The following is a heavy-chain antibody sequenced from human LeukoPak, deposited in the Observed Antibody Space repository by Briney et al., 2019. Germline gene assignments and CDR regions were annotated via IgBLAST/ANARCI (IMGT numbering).Heavy chain of an antibody. CDR2: IYYSGST. D-gene: IGHD1-1*01. V-gene: IGHV4-59*12. J-gene: IGHJ5*02. CDR3: ARSWNDGGVDWFDP. Sequence: SETLSLTCTVSGGSISSYYWSWIRQPPGKGLEWIGYIYYSGSTNYNPSLKSRVTISVDTSKNQSSLKLSSVTAADTAVYYCARSWNDGGVDWFDPWGQGTLVTVSS. CDR1: GGSISSYY.